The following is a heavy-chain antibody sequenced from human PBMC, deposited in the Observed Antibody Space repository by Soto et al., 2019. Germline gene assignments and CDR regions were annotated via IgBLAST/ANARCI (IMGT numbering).Heavy chain of an antibody. J-gene: IGHJ3*02. CDR3: ARLTGTTVLDTFDI. V-gene: IGHV4-59*01. CDR1: GDSISSYY. CDR2: VYHSGST. Sequence: PSETLSLTCTVSGDSISSYYWSWIRQSPGKGLDWIGYVYHSGSTSNNPSLKSCVTISLDPSKNQISLRLSSVTAADTAVYYCARLTGTTVLDTFDIWGQGTMVTVSS. D-gene: IGHD1-7*01.